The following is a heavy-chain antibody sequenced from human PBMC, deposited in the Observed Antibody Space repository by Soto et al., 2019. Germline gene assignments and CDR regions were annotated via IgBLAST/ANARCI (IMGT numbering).Heavy chain of an antibody. Sequence: EVQLLESGGGLVQPGGSLRLSCAASGFTFSSYAMSWVRQAPGKGLEWVSAISGSGGSTYYADSVKGRFTISRDNSKNTLYLQMNSLRAEDTAVYYCAKAYYYDSSGYETDFDYWGQGTLVTVSS. CDR1: GFTFSSYA. CDR2: ISGSGGST. D-gene: IGHD3-22*01. CDR3: AKAYYYDSSGYETDFDY. J-gene: IGHJ4*02. V-gene: IGHV3-23*01.